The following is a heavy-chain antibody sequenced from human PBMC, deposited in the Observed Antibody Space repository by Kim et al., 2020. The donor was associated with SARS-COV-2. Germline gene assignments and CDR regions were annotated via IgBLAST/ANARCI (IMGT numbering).Heavy chain of an antibody. V-gene: IGHV1-24*01. CDR2: FDPEDGET. D-gene: IGHD2-2*01. CDR3: ATVCSSTSCYADAFDI. CDR1: GYTLTELS. Sequence: ASVKVSCKVSGYTLTELSMHWVRQAPGKGLEWMGGFDPEDGETIYAQKFQGRVTMTEDTSTDTAYMELSSLRSEDTAVYYCATVCSSTSCYADAFDIWGQGTMVTVSS. J-gene: IGHJ3*02.